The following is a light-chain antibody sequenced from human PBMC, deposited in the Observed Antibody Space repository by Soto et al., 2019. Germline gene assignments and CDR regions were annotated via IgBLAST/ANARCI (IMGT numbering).Light chain of an antibody. CDR2: QDN. Sequence: SYELTQPPSVSVSPGQTAIITCSGDKLGNKHACWYQQKPGQSPVLVIYQDNKRPSGIPERFSGSNSGNTATLTISGTQAMNEADYYCQAWDSRSYVVFGGGTKLTVL. J-gene: IGLJ2*01. CDR3: QAWDSRSYVV. V-gene: IGLV3-1*01. CDR1: KLGNKH.